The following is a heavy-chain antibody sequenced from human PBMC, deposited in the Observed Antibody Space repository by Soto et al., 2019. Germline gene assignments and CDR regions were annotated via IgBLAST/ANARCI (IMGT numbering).Heavy chain of an antibody. CDR2: IHYSGST. CDR1: GGSISNKRYY. J-gene: IGHJ5*02. Sequence: SETLSLTCTVSGGSISNKRYYWGWIRQPPGKGLEWIGSIHYSGSTYDNPSLKSRVTISVDTSKNQLSLKLKSVTAADTAVYYCARHVSIGYRNSTRWDLLSWFDAWGQGTLVTVSS. V-gene: IGHV4-39*01. CDR3: ARHVSIGYRNSTRWDLLSWFDA. D-gene: IGHD2-2*01.